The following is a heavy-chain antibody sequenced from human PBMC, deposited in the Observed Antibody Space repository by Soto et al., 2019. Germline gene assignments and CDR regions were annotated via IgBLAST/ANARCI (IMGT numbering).Heavy chain of an antibody. CDR3: AKSSLGSERIPLFEY. CDR1: GFTFSSYA. J-gene: IGHJ4*02. D-gene: IGHD1-1*01. V-gene: IGHV3-30-3*02. Sequence: GGSLRLSCAASGFTFSSYAMHWVRQAPGKGLEWVAVISYDGSNKYYADSVKGRFTISRDNSKNTLYLQMNSLRAEDTAVYYCAKSSLGSERIPLFEYWGQGTLVTVSS. CDR2: ISYDGSNK.